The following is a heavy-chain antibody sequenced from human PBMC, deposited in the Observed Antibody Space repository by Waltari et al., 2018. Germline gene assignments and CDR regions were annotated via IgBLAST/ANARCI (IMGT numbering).Heavy chain of an antibody. V-gene: IGHV4-61*01. CDR1: GGSVSSGTYY. D-gene: IGHD1-26*01. Sequence: QVQLQESGPGLVKPSETLSVTCTVPGGSVSSGTYYWSWIRQHPGRGLDWIGYLYYSGSTNYNPPLKSRGTISIDTSQNQFSLNLNSVTAADTAVYYCARGLGERYYLDHFDSWGQGTLVTVSS. CDR2: LYYSGST. CDR3: ARGLGERYYLDHFDS. J-gene: IGHJ4*02.